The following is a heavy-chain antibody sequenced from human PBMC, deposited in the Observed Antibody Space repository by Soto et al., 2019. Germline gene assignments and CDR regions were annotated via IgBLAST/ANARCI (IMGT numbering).Heavy chain of an antibody. CDR3: ARELTMAGFDY. V-gene: IGHV4-4*07. CDR2: IYTSGST. CDR1: GGSISSYY. D-gene: IGHD3-10*01. J-gene: IGHJ4*02. Sequence: PSETLSLTCTVSGGSISSYYWSWIQQPAGKGLEWIGRIYTSGSTNYNPSLKSRVTISVDTSKNQFSLKLSSVTAADTAVYYCARELTMAGFDYWGQGTLVTVSS.